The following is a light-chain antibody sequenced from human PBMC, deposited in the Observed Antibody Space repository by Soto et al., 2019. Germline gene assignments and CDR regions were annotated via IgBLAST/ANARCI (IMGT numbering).Light chain of an antibody. CDR1: QSVSNN. J-gene: IGKJ5*01. CDR2: GAS. Sequence: TVLTQSPGTLSLSPRERARLCCGASQSVSNNYLAWYQQKPGQAPRLLIYGASNRATGIPDRFSGSGSGTEFALTISSLQSEDSAVYYCQQYNKWPFFGQGTRLEI. CDR3: QQYNKWPF. V-gene: IGKV3D-15*01.